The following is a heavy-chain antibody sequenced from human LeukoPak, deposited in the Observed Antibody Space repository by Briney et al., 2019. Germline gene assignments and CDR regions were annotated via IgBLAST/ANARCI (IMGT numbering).Heavy chain of an antibody. D-gene: IGHD2-15*01. V-gene: IGHV3-23*01. Sequence: PGGSLRLSCAASGFSFSSYGMNWVRQAPGKGLEWVSAISGSGGSTYYADSVKGRFTISRDNSKNTLYLQMNSLRAEDTAVYYCAKDDGYRSGGSCYSGSYWGQGTLVTVSS. J-gene: IGHJ4*02. CDR1: GFSFSSYG. CDR3: AKDDGYRSGGSCYSGSY. CDR2: ISGSGGST.